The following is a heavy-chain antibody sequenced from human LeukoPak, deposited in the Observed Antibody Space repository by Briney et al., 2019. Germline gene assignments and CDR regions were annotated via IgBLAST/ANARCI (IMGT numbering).Heavy chain of an antibody. CDR1: GFTVNRKY. Sequence: GGSLRLSCVASGFTVNRKYMTWVRQAPGKGLEWVSVIYSGGSTNYADSVGGRFTISRDSSRNTLYLQMNSLRAEDTAVYYCASQQKWGTIYDYWGQGTLVTVSS. CDR3: ASQQKWGTIYDY. J-gene: IGHJ4*02. CDR2: IYSGGST. D-gene: IGHD1-26*01. V-gene: IGHV3-66*01.